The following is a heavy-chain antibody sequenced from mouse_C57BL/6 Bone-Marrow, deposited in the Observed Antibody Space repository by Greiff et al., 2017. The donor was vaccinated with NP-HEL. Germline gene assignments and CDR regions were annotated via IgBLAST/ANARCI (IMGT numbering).Heavy chain of an antibody. V-gene: IGHV2-6*01. CDR3: ASLITTVVAPDAMDY. D-gene: IGHD1-1*01. Sequence: QVQLKESGPGLVAPSQSLSITCTVSGFSLTSYGVDWVRQSPGKGLEWLGVIWGVGSTNYNSALKSRLSISKDNSKSQVFLKMNSLQTDDTAMYYCASLITTVVAPDAMDYWGQGTSVTVSS. CDR2: IWGVGST. J-gene: IGHJ4*01. CDR1: GFSLTSYG.